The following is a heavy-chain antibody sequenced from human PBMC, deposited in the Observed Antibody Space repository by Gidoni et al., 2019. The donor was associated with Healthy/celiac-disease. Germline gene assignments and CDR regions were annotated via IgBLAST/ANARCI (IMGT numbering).Heavy chain of an antibody. CDR3: ARGVGSSGWYGSFDY. V-gene: IGHV3-48*01. D-gene: IGHD6-19*01. J-gene: IGHJ4*02. CDR1: GFTFSSYS. Sequence: EVQLVESGGGLVQPGGSLRLSCAASGFTFSSYSMNWVRQAPGKGLEWVSYISSSSSTIYYADSVKGRFTIARDNAKNSLYLQMNSVRAEDTAVYYCARGVGSSGWYGSFDYWGQGTLVTVSS. CDR2: ISSSSSTI.